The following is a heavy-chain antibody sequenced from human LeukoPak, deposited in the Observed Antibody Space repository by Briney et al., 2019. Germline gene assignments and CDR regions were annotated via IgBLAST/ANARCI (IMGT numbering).Heavy chain of an antibody. CDR3: ARDVMVRGVTGY. J-gene: IGHJ4*02. V-gene: IGHV1-18*01. CDR2: ISAYNGNT. CDR1: GYTFTIFG. D-gene: IGHD3-10*01. Sequence: ASVKVSCKASGYTFTIFGISWVRQAPGQGLEWMGWISAYNGNTNYAQKLQGRVTMTTDTSTNTAYMELRSLRSDDTAVYYCARDVMVRGVTGYWGQGTLVTVSS.